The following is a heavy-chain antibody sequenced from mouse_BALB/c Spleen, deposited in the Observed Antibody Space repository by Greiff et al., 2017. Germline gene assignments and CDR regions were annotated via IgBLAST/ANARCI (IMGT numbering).Heavy chain of an antibody. CDR2: INPNNGGT. Sequence: EVQLQQSGPELVKPGASVKIPCKASGYTFTDYNMDWVKQSHGKSLEWIGDINPNNGGTIYNQKFKGKATLTVDKSSSTAYMELRSLTSEDTAVYYCARDDDGYRFAYWGQGTLVTVSA. CDR3: ARDDDGYRFAY. D-gene: IGHD2-3*01. CDR1: GYTFTDYN. V-gene: IGHV1-18*01. J-gene: IGHJ3*01.